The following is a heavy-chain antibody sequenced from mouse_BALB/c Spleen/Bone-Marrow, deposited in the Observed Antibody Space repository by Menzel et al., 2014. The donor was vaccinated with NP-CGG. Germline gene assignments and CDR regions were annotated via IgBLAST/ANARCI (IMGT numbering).Heavy chain of an antibody. CDR3: AIRAY. CDR1: GFTFSSFG. V-gene: IGHV5-17*02. D-gene: IGHD3-2*02. Sequence: EVQRVESGGGLVLPGGSRKLSCAASGFTFSSFGMHWVRQAPEKGLEWVAYISSGSSTIYYADTVKGRFTISRDNPKNTLSLQMTSLRSEDTAMYYCAIRAYWGQGTLVTVSA. CDR2: ISSGSSTI. J-gene: IGHJ3*01.